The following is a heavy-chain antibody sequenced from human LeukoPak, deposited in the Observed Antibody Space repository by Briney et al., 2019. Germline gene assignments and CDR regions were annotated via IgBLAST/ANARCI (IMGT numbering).Heavy chain of an antibody. Sequence: GGSLRLSCAASGFTFSSYWMHWVRQAPGKGLVWVSRINSDGSSTSYADSVKGRFTISRDNAKNTLYLQMSSLRAEDTAVYYCARGNRIAAALMYFQHWGQGTLVTVSS. V-gene: IGHV3-74*01. D-gene: IGHD6-13*01. J-gene: IGHJ1*01. CDR3: ARGNRIAAALMYFQH. CDR2: INSDGSST. CDR1: GFTFSSYW.